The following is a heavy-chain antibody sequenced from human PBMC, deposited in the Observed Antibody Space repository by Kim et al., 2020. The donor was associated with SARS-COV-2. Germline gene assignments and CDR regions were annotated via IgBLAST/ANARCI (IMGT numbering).Heavy chain of an antibody. CDR1: GFTFFSYW. J-gene: IGHJ4*02. Sequence: GGSLRLSCAASGFTFFSYWMHRVRQAPGKGLVWVSRISGDGTTTNYADSVKGRFTISRDNAKNTLYLQMNSLRAEDTAVYYCAKRYYYDTSGYYHELDSWGQGTLVTVSS. V-gene: IGHV3-74*01. CDR3: AKRYYYDTSGYYHELDS. D-gene: IGHD3-22*01. CDR2: ISGDGTTT.